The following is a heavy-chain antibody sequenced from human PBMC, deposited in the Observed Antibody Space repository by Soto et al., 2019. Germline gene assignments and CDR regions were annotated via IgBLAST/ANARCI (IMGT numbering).Heavy chain of an antibody. CDR3: ITDGGNHDSSGYYHCCH. D-gene: IGHD3-22*01. CDR2: IKSKRDDETT. Sequence: PGGSLRLSCAASGFSFNIAWMTWVRQAPGKGLEWVGRIKSKRDDETTDYAEPVKGRFTMSRDDSKSTLYLEMNSLKSEDTAMYYCITDGGNHDSSGYYHCCHWGQGTLVTVSS. J-gene: IGHJ4*02. V-gene: IGHV3-15*01. CDR1: GFSFNIAW.